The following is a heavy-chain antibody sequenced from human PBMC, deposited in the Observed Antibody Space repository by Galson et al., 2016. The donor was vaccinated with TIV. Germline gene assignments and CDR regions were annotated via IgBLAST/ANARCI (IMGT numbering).Heavy chain of an antibody. Sequence: VKVSCKASGYTFSGHFIHWVRQAPGQGLEWMGWINPSTGDTRYAQKFQGRDTMTREKSTSTAYMDLNRLRSDDTAVYYCARNQGSYYDSSGSYYNRFDPWGQRTRVTVSS. CDR2: INPSTGDT. D-gene: IGHD3-22*01. CDR1: GYTFSGHF. V-gene: IGHV1-2*02. CDR3: ARNQGSYYDSSGSYYNRFDP. J-gene: IGHJ5*02.